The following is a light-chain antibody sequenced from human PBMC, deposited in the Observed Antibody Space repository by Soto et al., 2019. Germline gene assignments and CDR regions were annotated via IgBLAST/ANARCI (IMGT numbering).Light chain of an antibody. J-gene: IGKJ2*01. Sequence: EIVMTQSPATLSLSPGERATLSCRASQSVSSNVAWYQQIPGQTPRLLIYGASTRATGIPVRFSGSGSGTEFTLTIRSLQYEDFEVYYCHQYDDGHYTFLQGTKV. V-gene: IGKV3-15*01. CDR3: HQYDDGHYT. CDR2: GAS. CDR1: QSVSSN.